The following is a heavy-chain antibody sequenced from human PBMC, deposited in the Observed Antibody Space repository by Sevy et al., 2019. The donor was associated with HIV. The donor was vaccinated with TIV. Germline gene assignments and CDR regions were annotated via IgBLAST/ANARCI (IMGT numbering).Heavy chain of an antibody. CDR3: ARDQAESSSTGGLDS. CDR1: GASVSSGTFF. CDR2: IYYSGST. D-gene: IGHD6-6*01. J-gene: IGHJ4*02. V-gene: IGHV4-61*01. Sequence: SETLSLTCSVSGASVSSGTFFWTWIRQAPGKGLEWIGYIYYSGSTNYNPSLKSRVTFSVDTSKNQFSLKLRSVTAADTAVYYCARDQAESSSTGGLDSWGPGALVTVSS.